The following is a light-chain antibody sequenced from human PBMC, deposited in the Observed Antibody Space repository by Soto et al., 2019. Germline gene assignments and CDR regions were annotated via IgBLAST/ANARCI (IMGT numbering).Light chain of an antibody. CDR3: CSYSRSSPYV. Sequence: QSVLTQPASVSGSPGQSITISCTGTSSDVGAYNYVSWYQHHPGKVPRLMIFDVSNRPSGVSNRFSGSKSGNTASLTISGLQAEDEADYHCCSYSRSSPYVFGAGTKVTVL. V-gene: IGLV2-14*03. CDR1: SSDVGAYNY. J-gene: IGLJ1*01. CDR2: DVS.